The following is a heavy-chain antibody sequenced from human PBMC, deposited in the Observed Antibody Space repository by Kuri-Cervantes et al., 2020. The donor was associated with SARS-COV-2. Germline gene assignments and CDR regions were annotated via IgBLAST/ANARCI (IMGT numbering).Heavy chain of an antibody. CDR2: INHSGST. J-gene: IGHJ4*02. Sequence: GSLRLSCTVSGGSISSSSYYWGWIRQPPGKGLEWIGEINHSGSTNYNPSLKSRVTISVDTSKNQFSLKLSSVTAADTAVYYCARRDSGSLFDYWGQGTLVTVSS. CDR3: ARRDSGSLFDY. CDR1: GGSISSSSYY. D-gene: IGHD1-26*01. V-gene: IGHV4-39*07.